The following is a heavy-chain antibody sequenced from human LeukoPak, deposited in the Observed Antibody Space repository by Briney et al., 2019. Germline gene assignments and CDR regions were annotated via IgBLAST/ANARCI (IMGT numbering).Heavy chain of an antibody. D-gene: IGHD3-3*01. CDR3: AKVHYDFWSGYYLGWFDP. V-gene: IGHV4-39*01. J-gene: IGHJ5*02. Sequence: SETLSLTCTVSGGSISSSSYYWGWIRQPPGKGLEWIGSIYYSGSTYYNPSLKSRVTISVDTSKNQFSLKLSSVTAADTAVYYCAKVHYDFWSGYYLGWFDPWGQGTLVTVSS. CDR2: IYYSGST. CDR1: GGSISSSSYY.